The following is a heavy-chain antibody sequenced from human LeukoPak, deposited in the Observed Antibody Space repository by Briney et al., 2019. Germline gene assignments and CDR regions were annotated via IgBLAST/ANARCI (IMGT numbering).Heavy chain of an antibody. Sequence: PGGSLRLSFAASGFTFSDYSMNWVRQAPGKGLEWGSGISGSGGSTYYADSVKGRFTISRDNSKNTLYLQMNSLRAEDTAVYYCAKDRGYSYGYKVCDYWGQGTLVTVSS. J-gene: IGHJ4*02. CDR2: ISGSGGST. V-gene: IGHV3-23*01. CDR1: GFTFSDYS. CDR3: AKDRGYSYGYKVCDY. D-gene: IGHD5-18*01.